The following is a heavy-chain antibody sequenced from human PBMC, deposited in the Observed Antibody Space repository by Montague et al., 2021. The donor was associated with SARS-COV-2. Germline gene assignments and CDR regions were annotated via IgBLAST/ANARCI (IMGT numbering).Heavy chain of an antibody. D-gene: IGHD4-23*01. J-gene: IGHJ6*02. CDR3: ARRNYGGDKYYYYGMDV. CDR2: INHGGTEI. V-gene: IGHV3-7*01. Sequence: SLRLSCAASGFTFTNYWLSWLRQAPGKGPEWVANINHGGTEIHYLDSVNGRFTISRVNAKNSLYLHMNSLRAEDTAVYYCARRNYGGDKYYYYGMDVWGQGTTVTVSS. CDR1: GFTFTNYW.